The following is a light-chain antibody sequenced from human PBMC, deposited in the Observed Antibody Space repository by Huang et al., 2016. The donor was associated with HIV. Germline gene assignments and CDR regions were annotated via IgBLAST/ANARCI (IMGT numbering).Light chain of an antibody. CDR3: QQTYTFPA. Sequence: DIQLTQSPSSLAASVGDRVTITCRASQTITTYLNWYQQKPGKAPHLLIYGASNLQCGFPSRISGSGSGTDFTLIISGLQPEDFATYYCQQTYTFPAFGRGTKVEIK. CDR2: GAS. V-gene: IGKV1-39*01. J-gene: IGKJ1*01. CDR1: QTITTY.